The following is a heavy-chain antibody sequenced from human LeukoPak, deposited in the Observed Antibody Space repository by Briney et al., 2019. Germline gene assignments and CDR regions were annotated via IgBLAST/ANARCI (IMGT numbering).Heavy chain of an antibody. J-gene: IGHJ3*02. V-gene: IGHV3-9*01. CDR1: GFTFDDYA. CDR2: ISWNSGSI. D-gene: IGHD3-10*01. CDR3: AKEYYYGSYAFDI. Sequence: GGSLRLSCAASGFTFDDYAMHWVRQAPGKGLEWVSGISWNSGSIGYADSVKGRFTISRDNAKNSLYLQMNSLRAEDTALYYCAKEYYYGSYAFDIWGQGTMVTVSS.